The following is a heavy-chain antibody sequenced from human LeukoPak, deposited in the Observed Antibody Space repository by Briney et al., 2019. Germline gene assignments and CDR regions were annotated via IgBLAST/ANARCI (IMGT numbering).Heavy chain of an antibody. Sequence: PGGSLRLSCAASGFTFSTYDMHWVRQVTGKGLEWVSAIGTVDDTYYLGSVKGRFTISRENAKNVLYLQMSSLRVEDTAVYYCAREIRGTVFTRHHYYGIDVWGQGTTVTVSS. CDR1: GFTFSTYD. CDR2: IGTVDDT. V-gene: IGHV3-13*01. J-gene: IGHJ6*02. CDR3: AREIRGTVFTRHHYYGIDV. D-gene: IGHD1-7*01.